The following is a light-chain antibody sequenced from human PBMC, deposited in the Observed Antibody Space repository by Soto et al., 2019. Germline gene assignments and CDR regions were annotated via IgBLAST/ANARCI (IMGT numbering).Light chain of an antibody. J-gene: IGKJ4*01. V-gene: IGKV3-20*01. CDR3: QQDGSSPLT. CDR2: RAF. CDR1: QSVNNNY. Sequence: EIVLTQSPGTLSLSPGERATLSCRASQSVNNNYLAWYQQKPGQAPRLLIYRAFNRATGFPDRFSGSGSVTDFTLTIGGLEPEDGAVYYCQQDGSSPLTFGGGTKVEI.